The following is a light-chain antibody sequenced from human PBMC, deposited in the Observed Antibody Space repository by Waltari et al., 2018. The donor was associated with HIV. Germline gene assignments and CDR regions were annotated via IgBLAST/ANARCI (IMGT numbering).Light chain of an antibody. CDR3: GTWESSLGAEV. CDR2: DTN. Sequence: QSVLTQPPSVSAAPEQTVTISCPGRSSTIENNYVSWYQQLPGTAPRLLIDDTNKRPSEIPDRFSGSKSGASATLDITGLQTGDEADYYCGTWESSLGAEVFGGGTKLAVL. J-gene: IGLJ2*01. CDR1: SSTIENNY. V-gene: IGLV1-51*01.